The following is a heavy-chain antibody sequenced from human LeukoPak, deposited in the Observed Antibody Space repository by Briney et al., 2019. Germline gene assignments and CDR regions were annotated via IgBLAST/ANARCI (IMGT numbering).Heavy chain of an antibody. CDR2: ISSSSSYI. J-gene: IGHJ3*02. V-gene: IGHV3-21*01. CDR3: ARDPPLFYQLLQPLDI. CDR1: GFTFSSYS. D-gene: IGHD2-2*01. Sequence: GGSLRLSCAASGFTFSSYSMNWDRQAPGKGLEWVSSISSSSSYIYYADSVKGRFTISRDNAKNSLYLQMNSLRAEDTAVYYCARDPPLFYQLLQPLDIWGQGTMVTVSS.